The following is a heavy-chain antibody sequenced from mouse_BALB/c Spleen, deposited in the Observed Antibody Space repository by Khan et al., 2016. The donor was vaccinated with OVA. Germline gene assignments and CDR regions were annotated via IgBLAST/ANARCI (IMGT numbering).Heavy chain of an antibody. CDR1: GFSLSRYS. J-gene: IGHJ1*01. CDR3: ARNRDGGSYWYFEV. V-gene: IGHV2-6-4*01. CDR2: IWSGGST. Sequence: VELVESGPGLVAPSQSLSITCTVSGFSLSRYSVHWVRQPPGKGLEWLGIIWSGGSTDYNSALKSRLSISKDNSKSQVFLKMNRLQTDDTAQYYCARNRDGGSYWYFEVWGAGTTVTVSS. D-gene: IGHD3-3*01.